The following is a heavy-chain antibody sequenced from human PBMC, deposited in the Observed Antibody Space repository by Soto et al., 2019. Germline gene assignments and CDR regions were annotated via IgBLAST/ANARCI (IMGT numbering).Heavy chain of an antibody. Sequence: GGSLRLSCAASGFIFGDYAMHWVRQAPGKGLEWVSGISWNSGSIGNADSVKGRFTISRDNAKNSLYLQMRSLRAEDTALYYCAKDMTSMIKPGFYNYGMDVWGQGTTVTVSS. CDR3: AKDMTSMIKPGFYNYGMDV. D-gene: IGHD3-16*01. J-gene: IGHJ6*02. V-gene: IGHV3-9*01. CDR2: ISWNSGSI. CDR1: GFIFGDYA.